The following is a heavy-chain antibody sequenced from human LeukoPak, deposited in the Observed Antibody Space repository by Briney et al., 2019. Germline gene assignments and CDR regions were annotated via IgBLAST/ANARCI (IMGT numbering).Heavy chain of an antibody. Sequence: GGSLRLSCAASGFTFSSYAMSWVRQAPGKGLEWVSVIYSGGSTYYADSVKGRFTISRDNSKNTLYLQMNSLRAEDTAVYYCASEPLAGYWGQGTLVTVSS. CDR2: IYSGGST. CDR3: ASEPLAGY. J-gene: IGHJ4*02. V-gene: IGHV3-66*01. CDR1: GFTFSSYA.